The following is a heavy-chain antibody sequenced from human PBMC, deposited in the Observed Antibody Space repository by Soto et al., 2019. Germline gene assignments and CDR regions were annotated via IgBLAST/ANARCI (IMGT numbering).Heavy chain of an antibody. V-gene: IGHV3-23*01. CDR3: AKDGYSGSYYGYFDY. CDR1: GFTFSSYA. Sequence: QSGGSLRLSCAASGFTFSSYAMSWVRQAPGKGLEWVSAISGSGGSTYYADSVKGRFTIPRDNSKNTLYLQMNSLRAEDTAVYYCAKDGYSGSYYGYFDYWGQGTLVTVS. CDR2: ISGSGGST. J-gene: IGHJ4*02. D-gene: IGHD1-26*01.